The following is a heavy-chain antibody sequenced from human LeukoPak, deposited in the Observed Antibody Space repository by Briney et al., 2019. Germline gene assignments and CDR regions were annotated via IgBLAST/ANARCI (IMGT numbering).Heavy chain of an antibody. CDR1: GYTFTDYY. CDR3: AREGGRNLGEYWFDP. V-gene: IGHV1-2*02. CDR2: INPHSGGT. Sequence: GASVKVSCKASGYTFTDYYVHWVRQAPGHGLEWMGWINPHSGGTKYAQKFQGRVTMTRDTSISTAYMEVTRLQSDDTAVYYCAREGGRNLGEYWFDPWAREPWSPSPQ. J-gene: IGHJ5*02. D-gene: IGHD3-16*01.